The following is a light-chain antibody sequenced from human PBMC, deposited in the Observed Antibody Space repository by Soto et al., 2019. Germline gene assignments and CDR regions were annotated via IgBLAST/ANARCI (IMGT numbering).Light chain of an antibody. Sequence: EIVMTQSPGTLSVSPGERATLSCRASQSVSSNLAWYQQKPGQAPRLLIYGASTRATGIPARFSGSGSGTEFSLTNSSLQSEDFAVYYCQQYNNWPPTFGQGTKVEIK. CDR1: QSVSSN. V-gene: IGKV3-15*01. CDR3: QQYNNWPPT. J-gene: IGKJ1*01. CDR2: GAS.